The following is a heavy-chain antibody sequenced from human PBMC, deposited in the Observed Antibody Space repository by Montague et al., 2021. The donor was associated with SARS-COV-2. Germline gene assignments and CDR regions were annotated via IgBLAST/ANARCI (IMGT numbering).Heavy chain of an antibody. CDR2: IKSKTDGGTI. CDR1: GFTFSNAW. CDR3: TTDMEGYFDWLSRGY. J-gene: IGHJ4*02. D-gene: IGHD3-9*01. Sequence: SLRLSCAASGFTFSNAWMSWVRQAPGKGLEWVGRIKSKTDGGTIDYAAPVKGRFTISRDDSKNTLYLQMNSLKTEDTAVYYCTTDMEGYFDWLSRGYWGQGTLVTVSS. V-gene: IGHV3-15*01.